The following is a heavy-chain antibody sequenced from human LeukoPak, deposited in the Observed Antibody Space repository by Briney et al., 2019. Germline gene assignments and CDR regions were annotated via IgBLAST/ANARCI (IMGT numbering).Heavy chain of an antibody. V-gene: IGHV4-39*02. CDR2: ISYSGGT. CDR3: AREVEYYDSSGYRPHALDI. D-gene: IGHD3-22*01. J-gene: IGHJ3*02. CDR1: GGSIISSNHY. Sequence: PSETLSLTCTVSGGSIISSNHYWGWTRQPPGKGLEWFGSISYSGGTAYNPSLGSRVTISVDTSKNQFSLKVNSVTAADTAVYYCAREVEYYDSSGYRPHALDIWGQGTLVTVSS.